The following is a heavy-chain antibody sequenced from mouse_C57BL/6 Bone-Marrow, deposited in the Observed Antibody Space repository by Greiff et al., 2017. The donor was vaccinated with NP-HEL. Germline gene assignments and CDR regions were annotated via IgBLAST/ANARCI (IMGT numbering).Heavy chain of an antibody. V-gene: IGHV5-17*01. J-gene: IGHJ3*01. CDR1: GFTFSDYG. Sequence: EVMLVESGGGLVKPGGSLKLSCAASGFTFSDYGMHWVRQAPEKGLEWVAYISSGSSTIYYADTVKGRFTISRDNAKNTLFLQMTSLRSEDTAMYYCARRLMRGNSAWFAYWGQGTLVTVSA. CDR3: ARRLMRGNSAWFAY. CDR2: ISSGSSTI. D-gene: IGHD2-1*01.